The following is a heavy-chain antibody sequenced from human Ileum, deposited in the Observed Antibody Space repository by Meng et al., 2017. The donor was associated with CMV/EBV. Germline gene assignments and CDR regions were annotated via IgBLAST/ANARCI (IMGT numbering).Heavy chain of an antibody. V-gene: IGHV1-69*05. J-gene: IGHJ3*02. CDR2: IIHIFGTR. D-gene: IGHD2-2*01. CDR1: FSSYS. CDR3: ARDRFCSSTSCLTPDVFDI. Sequence: FSSYSITWVRQAPGQGLEWMGGIIHIFGTRRYAQKFQGRVTMTTDTSTSTAYMELRSLRSDDTAVYYCARDRFCSSTSCLTPDVFDIWGQGTTVTVSS.